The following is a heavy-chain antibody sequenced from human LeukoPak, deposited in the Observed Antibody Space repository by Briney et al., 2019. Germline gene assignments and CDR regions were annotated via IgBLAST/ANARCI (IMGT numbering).Heavy chain of an antibody. V-gene: IGHV4-59*12. CDR2: IYYSGST. CDR1: GGSISSYY. Sequence: SETLSLTCTVSGGSISSYYWSWIRQPPGKGLEWRGYIYYSGSTNYNPALKSRVTISVDTTNNQFSLKLSSVTAADTAVYYCARDKVIAAGGKHQVDSWFDPWGQGTLVTVSS. D-gene: IGHD6-13*01. CDR3: ARDKVIAAGGKHQVDSWFDP. J-gene: IGHJ5*02.